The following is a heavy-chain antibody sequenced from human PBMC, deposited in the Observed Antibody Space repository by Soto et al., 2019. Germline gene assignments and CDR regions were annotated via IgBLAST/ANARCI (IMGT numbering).Heavy chain of an antibody. J-gene: IGHJ4*02. Sequence: QVHLVQSGDEVKKPGASVKVSCKGSDYTFTTYGITWMRQAPGQGLEWMGWMSAHNGNTNYAQKLQGRVTVTRDTSTSTAYMELRSLRSDDSAVYYCARGRYGDYWGQGALVTVSS. V-gene: IGHV1-18*01. CDR3: ARGRYGDY. CDR1: DYTFTTYG. CDR2: MSAHNGNT. D-gene: IGHD1-1*01.